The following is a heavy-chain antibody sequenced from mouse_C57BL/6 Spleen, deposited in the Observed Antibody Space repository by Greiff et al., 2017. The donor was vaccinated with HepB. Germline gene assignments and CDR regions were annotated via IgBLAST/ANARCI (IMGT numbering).Heavy chain of an antibody. Sequence: VQLQQPGAELVKPGASVKLSCKASGYTFTSYWMQWVKQRPGQGLEWIGEIDPSDSYTNYNQKFKGKATLTVDTSSSTAYMQLSSLTSEDSAVYYCARRVYDYDGYYAMDYWGQGTSVTVSS. J-gene: IGHJ4*01. CDR3: ARRVYDYDGYYAMDY. CDR2: IDPSDSYT. D-gene: IGHD2-4*01. CDR1: GYTFTSYW. V-gene: IGHV1-50*01.